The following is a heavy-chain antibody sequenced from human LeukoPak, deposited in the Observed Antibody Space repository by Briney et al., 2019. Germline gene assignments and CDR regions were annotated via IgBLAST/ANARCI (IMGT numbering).Heavy chain of an antibody. CDR1: GFTFSSYA. Sequence: GGSLRLSCAASGFTFSSYAMHWVRQAPGKGLEWVAVISYDGSNKYYADSVKGRFTISRDNSKNTLYLQMNSLRAEDTAVYYCAKDMWVDIVATSYDYWGQGTLVTVSS. V-gene: IGHV3-30*04. CDR2: ISYDGSNK. D-gene: IGHD5-12*01. CDR3: AKDMWVDIVATSYDY. J-gene: IGHJ4*02.